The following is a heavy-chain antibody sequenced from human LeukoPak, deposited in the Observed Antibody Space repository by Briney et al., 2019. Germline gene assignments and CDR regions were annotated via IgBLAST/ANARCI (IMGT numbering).Heavy chain of an antibody. CDR2: ISWNSGSI. CDR1: GFTFDDYA. V-gene: IGHV3-9*01. J-gene: IGHJ4*02. CDR3: AKDLAAAGIYYFDY. D-gene: IGHD6-13*01. Sequence: GRSLRLSCAASGFTFDDYAMHWVRQAPGKGLEWVSGISWNSGSIGYADSVKGRFTISRDNAKNSLYLQMNSLRAEDTALYYCAKDLAAAGIYYFDYWGQGTLVTVSS.